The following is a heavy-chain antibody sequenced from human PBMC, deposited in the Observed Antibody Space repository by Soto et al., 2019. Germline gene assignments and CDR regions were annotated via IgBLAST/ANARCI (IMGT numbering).Heavy chain of an antibody. CDR1: GFSFSRFW. D-gene: IGHD5-12*01. CDR3: ARDLSPSGGFFPDAFDV. Sequence: EVQLVESGGGLVQPGGSLRLSCAASGFSFSRFWMTWVRQAPGKGLEWVANINQDGIKMHYGDSVEGRFTLSRDNAKNSLYLQLNSLRPEHTPMYCCARDLSPSGGFFPDAFDVRGQGTVVTVSS. J-gene: IGHJ3*01. V-gene: IGHV3-7*05. CDR2: INQDGIKM.